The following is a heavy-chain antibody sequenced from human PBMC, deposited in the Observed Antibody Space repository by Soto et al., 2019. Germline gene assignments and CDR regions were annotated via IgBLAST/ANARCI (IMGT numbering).Heavy chain of an antibody. CDR2: IIPIFGTA. V-gene: IGHV1-69*06. Sequence: GASVKVSCKASGGTFSSYAISWVRQAPGQGLEWMGGIIPIFGTANYAQKFQGRVTITADKSTSTAYMELSSLRSEDTAVYYCARSGRAHSGHERLDYWGQGTLVPVSS. D-gene: IGHD5-12*01. J-gene: IGHJ4*02. CDR3: ARSGRAHSGHERLDY. CDR1: GGTFSSYA.